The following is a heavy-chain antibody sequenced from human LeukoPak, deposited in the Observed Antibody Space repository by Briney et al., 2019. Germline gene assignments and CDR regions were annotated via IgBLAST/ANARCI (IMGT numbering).Heavy chain of an antibody. CDR3: AREGMVRGVNEKDY. CDR1: GGSFSGYY. J-gene: IGHJ4*02. CDR2: INHSGST. V-gene: IGHV4-34*01. Sequence: SETLSLTCAVYGGSFSGYYWSWIRQPPGKGLEWIGEINHSGSTNYNPSLKSRVTISVDTSKNQFSLKLSSVTAADTAVYYCAREGMVRGVNEKDYWGQGTLVTVSS. D-gene: IGHD3-10*01.